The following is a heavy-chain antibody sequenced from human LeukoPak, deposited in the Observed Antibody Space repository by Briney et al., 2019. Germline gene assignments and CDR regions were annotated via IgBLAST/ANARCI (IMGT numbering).Heavy chain of an antibody. D-gene: IGHD1-26*01. Sequence: GGSLGLSCAASGLTFSSYWMHWVRQAPGKGPVWVSRINSDGSSTYYADSVKGRFTISRDNAKNTLYLQMSSLRAEDTAVYYCARDPKQGGTYWNYFDYWGQGALVTVSP. CDR3: ARDPKQGGTYWNYFDY. J-gene: IGHJ4*02. V-gene: IGHV3-74*01. CDR2: INSDGSST. CDR1: GLTFSSYW.